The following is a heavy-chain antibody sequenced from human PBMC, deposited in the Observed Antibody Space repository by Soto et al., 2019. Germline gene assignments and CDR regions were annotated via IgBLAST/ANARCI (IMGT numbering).Heavy chain of an antibody. Sequence: PGGSLRLSCAASGFTFSSYAMSWVRQAPGKGLEWVSAISGSGGSTYYADSVKGRFTISRDNSKNTLYLQMNSLRAEDTAVYYCAKVPDYDFWSGYYTVHFDYWGQGTLVTVSS. CDR1: GFTFSSYA. CDR3: AKVPDYDFWSGYYTVHFDY. J-gene: IGHJ4*02. CDR2: ISGSGGST. V-gene: IGHV3-23*01. D-gene: IGHD3-3*01.